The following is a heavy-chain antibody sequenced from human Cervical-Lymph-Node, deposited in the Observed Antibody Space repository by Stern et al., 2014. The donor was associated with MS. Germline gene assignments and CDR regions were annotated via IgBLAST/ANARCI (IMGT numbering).Heavy chain of an antibody. CDR2: IDYSGST. CDR1: GGAISTYS. D-gene: IGHD2-2*01. V-gene: IGHV4-59*01. Sequence: VQLVESGPGLVKPSETLSLTCTVSGGAISTYSLSWIRQPPGQGLEWMGYIDYSGSTNYNPSLNSRVTISVDTSKNQFSLKLSSVTAADTAVYYCARSVVPGRWYFDLWGRGTLVTVSS. J-gene: IGHJ2*01. CDR3: ARSVVPGRWYFDL.